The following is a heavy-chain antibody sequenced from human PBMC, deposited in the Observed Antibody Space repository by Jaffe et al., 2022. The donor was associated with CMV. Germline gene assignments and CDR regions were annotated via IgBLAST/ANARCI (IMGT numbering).Heavy chain of an antibody. J-gene: IGHJ3*02. V-gene: IGHV4-31*03. CDR1: GGSISSGGYY. Sequence: QVQLQESGPGLVKPSQTLSLTCTVSGGSISSGGYYWSWIRQHPGKGLEWIGYIYYSGSTYYNPSLKSRVTISVDTSKNQFSLKLSSVTAADTAVYYCARDRGGYCTNGVCIGDAFDIWGQGTMVTVSS. CDR3: ARDRGGYCTNGVCIGDAFDI. D-gene: IGHD2-8*01. CDR2: IYYSGST.